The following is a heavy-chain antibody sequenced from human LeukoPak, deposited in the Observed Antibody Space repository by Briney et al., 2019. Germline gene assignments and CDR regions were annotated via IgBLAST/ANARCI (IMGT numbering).Heavy chain of an antibody. V-gene: IGHV1-18*01. Sequence: ASVKVSCKASGYIFTSYGISWVRQAPGQGLERMGWINPYNGNTKFEQKVQGRVTMTTDTSTNTAYMELRSLRSDDTAVYYCARDVPGGSTLWFDPWGQGTLVTVSS. CDR1: GYIFTSYG. CDR2: INPYNGNT. D-gene: IGHD1-1*01. CDR3: ARDVPGGSTLWFDP. J-gene: IGHJ5*02.